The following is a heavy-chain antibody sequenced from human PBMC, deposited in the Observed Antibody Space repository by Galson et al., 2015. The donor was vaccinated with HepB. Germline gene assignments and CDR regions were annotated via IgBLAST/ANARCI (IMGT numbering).Heavy chain of an antibody. V-gene: IGHV1-69*13. Sequence: SVKVSCKASGGTFSSYAFSWVRQAPGQGLEWMGGIIPIFATANYAQKFQGRVMITADESTSTAYMELSSLRSEDTAVYYCARVNSSTWWVEYYFDYWGQGTLVTVSS. CDR2: IIPIFATA. CDR3: ARVNSSTWWVEYYFDY. CDR1: GGTFSSYA. J-gene: IGHJ4*02. D-gene: IGHD6-13*01.